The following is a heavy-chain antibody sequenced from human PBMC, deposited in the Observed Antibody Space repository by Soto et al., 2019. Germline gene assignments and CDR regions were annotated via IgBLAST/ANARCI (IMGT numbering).Heavy chain of an antibody. V-gene: IGHV4-59*01. CDR2: IYYSGST. CDR1: GGSISSYY. D-gene: IGHD3-16*02. CDR3: AAQGRGITFGGVIVGVVDY. J-gene: IGHJ4*02. Sequence: SETLSLTCTVSGGSISSYYWSWIRQPPGKGLEWIEYIYYSGSTNYNPSLKSRVTISVDTSKNQFSLKLSSVTAADTAVYYCAAQGRGITFGGVIVGVVDYWGQGTLVTVSS.